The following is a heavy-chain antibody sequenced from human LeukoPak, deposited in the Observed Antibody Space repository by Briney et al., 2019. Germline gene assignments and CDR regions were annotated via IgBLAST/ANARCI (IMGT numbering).Heavy chain of an antibody. J-gene: IGHJ4*02. CDR2: INTNTGNP. CDR1: GYTFTGYY. Sequence: ASVKVSCKASGYTFTGYYMHWVRQAPGQGLEWMGWINTNTGNPTYAQGFTGRFVFSLDTSVSTAYLQISSLKAEDTAVYYCAREEVGGYNSNWGQGTLVTVSS. D-gene: IGHD5-24*01. CDR3: AREEVGGYNSN. V-gene: IGHV7-4-1*02.